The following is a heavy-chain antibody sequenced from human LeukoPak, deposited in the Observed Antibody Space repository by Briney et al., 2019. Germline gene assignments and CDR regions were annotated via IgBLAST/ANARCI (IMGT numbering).Heavy chain of an antibody. V-gene: IGHV4-61*02. J-gene: IGHJ4*02. Sequence: SQTLSLTCTVSGGSISSSSYYWGWIRQPAGKGLEWIGRIYITGSTNYNPSLKSRVIMSVDTSKNQFSLKLSSVTAADTAVYYCARGRGYYQDYWGQGTLVTVSS. CDR1: GGSISSSSYY. CDR2: IYITGST. CDR3: ARGRGYYQDY. D-gene: IGHD3-22*01.